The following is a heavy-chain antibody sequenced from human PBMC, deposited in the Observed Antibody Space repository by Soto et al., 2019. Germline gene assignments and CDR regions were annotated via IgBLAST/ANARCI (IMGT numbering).Heavy chain of an antibody. D-gene: IGHD3-10*01. CDR1: GGSVSSGSYY. J-gene: IGHJ5*02. Sequence: SETLSLTCTVSGGSVSSGSYYWSWIRQPPGKGLEWIGYIYYSGSTNYNPSLKSRVTISVDTSKNQFSLKLSSVTAADTAVYYCARLDYYGSGSHFDPWGQGPPVTLSS. CDR3: ARLDYYGSGSHFDP. V-gene: IGHV4-61*01. CDR2: IYYSGST.